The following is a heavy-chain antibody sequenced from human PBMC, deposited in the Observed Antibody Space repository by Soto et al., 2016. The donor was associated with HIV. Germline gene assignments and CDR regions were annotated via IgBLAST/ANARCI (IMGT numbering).Heavy chain of an antibody. CDR1: GFTFSSYA. Sequence: VQLVESGGGVVQPGRSPRLSCAASGFTFSSYALHWVRQAPGKGLEWVAVISYDGNNKYYADSVKGRFTISRDNSKNTLYLQMNSLRAEDTAVYYCARERQQVIDYWGQGTLVHVPX. V-gene: IGHV3-30*04. J-gene: IGHJ4*02. CDR3: ARERQQVIDY. CDR2: ISYDGNNK.